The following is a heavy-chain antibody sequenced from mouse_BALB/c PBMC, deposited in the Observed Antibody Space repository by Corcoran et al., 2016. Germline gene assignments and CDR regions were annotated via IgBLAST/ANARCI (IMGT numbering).Heavy chain of an antibody. Sequence: LVKTGASVKISCKASGYSFTGYYMHWVKQSHGKSLEWIGYISCYNGATSYNQKFKGKATFTVDTSSSTAYMQFNSLTSEDSAVYYCARSGDYDEGSYYAMDYWGQGTSVTVSS. CDR2: ISCYNGAT. J-gene: IGHJ4*01. CDR1: GYSFTGYY. V-gene: IGHV1S34*01. D-gene: IGHD2-4*01. CDR3: ARSGDYDEGSYYAMDY.